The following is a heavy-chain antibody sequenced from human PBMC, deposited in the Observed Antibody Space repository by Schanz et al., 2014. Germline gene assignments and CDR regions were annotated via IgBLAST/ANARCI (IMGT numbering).Heavy chain of an antibody. D-gene: IGHD5-12*01. CDR2: IYYSGST. V-gene: IGHV4-59*01. Sequence: QVQLQESGPGLVKPSQTLSLTCTVSGDSISSSYWSWIRQPPGKGLEWIGYIYYSGSTNYNPSLKSRVTISVDTSKNQFSLKLSSVTAADTAVYYCARAEINSGYARYYYGMDVWGQGTTVTVSS. CDR1: GDSISSSY. CDR3: ARAEINSGYARYYYGMDV. J-gene: IGHJ6*02.